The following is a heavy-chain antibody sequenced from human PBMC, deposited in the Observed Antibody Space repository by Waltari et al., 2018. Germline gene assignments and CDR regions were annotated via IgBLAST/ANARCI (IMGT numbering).Heavy chain of an antibody. CDR1: GFTFGDYA. V-gene: IGHV3-49*03. J-gene: IGHJ4*02. Sequence: EVQLVESGGGLVQPGRSLRLSCTASGFTFGDYAMSWFRQAPGRGLEWVGFIRSKAYGGTTEYAASVKGRFTISRDDSKSIAYLQMNSLKTKDTAVYYCTRGYSSSWWGYYFDYWGQGTLVTVSS. D-gene: IGHD6-13*01. CDR3: TRGYSSSWWGYYFDY. CDR2: IRSKAYGGTT.